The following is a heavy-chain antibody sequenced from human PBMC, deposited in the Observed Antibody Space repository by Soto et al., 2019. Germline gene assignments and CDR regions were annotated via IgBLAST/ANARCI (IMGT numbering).Heavy chain of an antibody. CDR2: IIPILGIA. CDR3: ARSGGSFGVVILGNWFDP. D-gene: IGHD3-3*01. J-gene: IGHJ5*02. V-gene: IGHV1-69*02. Sequence: SVKVSCKASGGTFSSYTISWVRQAPGQGLEWMGRIIPILGIANYAQKFQGRVTITADKSTSTAYMELSSLRSDDTAVYYCARSGGSFGVVILGNWFDPWGQGTLVTVSS. CDR1: GGTFSSYT.